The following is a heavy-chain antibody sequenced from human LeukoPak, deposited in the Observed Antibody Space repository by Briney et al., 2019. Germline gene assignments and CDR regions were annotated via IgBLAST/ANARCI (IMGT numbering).Heavy chain of an antibody. J-gene: IGHJ3*02. CDR1: GFTFSIYS. CDR2: ISSSSSYI. D-gene: IGHD2-15*01. CDR3: ARDWVQDIVVVVAANDAFDI. Sequence: PGGSLRLSCAASGFTFSIYSMNWVRQAPGKGLEWVSSISSSSSYIYYADSVKGRFTISRDNAKNSLYLQMNSLRAEDTAVYYCARDWVQDIVVVVAANDAFDIWGQGTMVTVSS. V-gene: IGHV3-21*01.